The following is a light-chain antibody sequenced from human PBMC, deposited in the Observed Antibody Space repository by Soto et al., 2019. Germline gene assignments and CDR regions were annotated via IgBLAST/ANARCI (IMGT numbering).Light chain of an antibody. CDR1: QTISSW. Sequence: TQMTQPPSTLSGSVGDRVTITCRASQTISSWLAWYQQKPGKAPKLLIYKASTLKSGIPSRFSGSGSGTEFTLTISSLQPDDFATYYCQHYNSYSEAFGQGTKV. CDR3: QHYNSYSEA. CDR2: KAS. V-gene: IGKV1-5*03. J-gene: IGKJ1*01.